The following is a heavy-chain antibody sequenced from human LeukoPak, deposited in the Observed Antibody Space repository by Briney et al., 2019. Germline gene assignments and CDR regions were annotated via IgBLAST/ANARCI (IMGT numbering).Heavy chain of an antibody. V-gene: IGHV3-43*01. J-gene: IGHJ4*02. CDR2: ISWDGDST. Sequence: GGSLRLSCTASGFTSNTYTMNWVRQAPGKGLECVSLISWDGDSTYYSDSVKGRFTISRDNNKNSLYLQMKSLRTEDTALYYCATAPYDSIGIFDYWGQGTLVTASS. D-gene: IGHD3-22*01. CDR3: ATAPYDSIGIFDY. CDR1: GFTSNTYT.